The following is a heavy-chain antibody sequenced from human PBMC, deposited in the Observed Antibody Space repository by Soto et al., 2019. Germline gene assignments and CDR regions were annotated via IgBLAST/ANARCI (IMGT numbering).Heavy chain of an antibody. CDR2: IWYDGSNK. J-gene: IGHJ6*02. Sequence: GGSLRLSCAASGFTFSSYGMHWVRQAPGKGLEWVAVIWYDGSNKYYADSVKGRFTISRDNSKNTLYLQMNSLRAEDTAVYYCAKDQWDCDFWSGYLGYYYYYYGMDVWGQGTTVTVSS. CDR1: GFTFSSYG. CDR3: AKDQWDCDFWSGYLGYYYYYYGMDV. V-gene: IGHV3-33*06. D-gene: IGHD3-3*01.